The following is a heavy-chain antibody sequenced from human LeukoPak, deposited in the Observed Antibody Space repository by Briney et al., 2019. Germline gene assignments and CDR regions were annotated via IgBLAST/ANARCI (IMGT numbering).Heavy chain of an antibody. D-gene: IGHD3-22*01. Sequence: PGGSLRLSCAASGFTFSSYSMNWVRQAPGKGLEWVSSISSSSSYIYYADSVKGRFTISRDNAKNSLYLQMNSLRAEDTAVYYCARSLYGVYDSSGHDAFDIWGQGTMATVSS. V-gene: IGHV3-21*01. CDR1: GFTFSSYS. CDR2: ISSSSSYI. CDR3: ARSLYGVYDSSGHDAFDI. J-gene: IGHJ3*02.